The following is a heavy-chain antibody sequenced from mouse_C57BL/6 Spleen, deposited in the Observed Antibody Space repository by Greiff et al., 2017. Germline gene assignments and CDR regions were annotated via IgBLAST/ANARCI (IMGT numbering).Heavy chain of an antibody. CDR2: IYYSGTI. Sequence: EVHLVESGPGLVKPSQTVFLTCTVTGISITTGNYRLSWIRQFPGNKLEWIGYIYYSGTITYNPSLTSRTTITRDTPKNQFFLEMNALTAEDTATYYCARDKAYWYFEVWGTGTTVTVSS. J-gene: IGHJ1*03. CDR1: GISITTGNYR. V-gene: IGHV3-5*01. CDR3: ARDKAYWYFEV.